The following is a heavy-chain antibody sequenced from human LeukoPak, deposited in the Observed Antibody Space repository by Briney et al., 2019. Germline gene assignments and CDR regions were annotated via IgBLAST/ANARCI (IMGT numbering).Heavy chain of an antibody. CDR2: ISSSGSTI. CDR1: EFTFSDYY. Sequence: PGGSLRLSCAASEFTFSDYYMSWIRQAPGKGLEWVSYISSSGSTIYYADSVKGRFTISRDNAKNSLYLQMNSLRAEDTAVYYCARVPLGIQYYFDYWGQGTLVTVSS. J-gene: IGHJ4*02. CDR3: ARVPLGIQYYFDY. D-gene: IGHD7-27*01. V-gene: IGHV3-11*01.